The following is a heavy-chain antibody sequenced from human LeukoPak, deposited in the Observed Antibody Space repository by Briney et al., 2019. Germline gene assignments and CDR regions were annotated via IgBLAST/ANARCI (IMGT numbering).Heavy chain of an antibody. V-gene: IGHV1-46*01. Sequence: ASVKVSCKASGYTFSNYYMHWVRQAPGQGLEWMGIINAGGGFTSYAQKFQGRLTMTRDMSASTVYMELSSLRSEDTAVYFCARGRFDFRSASPLYYYGMDVWGQGTTVAV. CDR3: ARGRFDFRSASPLYYYGMDV. D-gene: IGHD3-3*01. CDR2: INAGGGFT. CDR1: GYTFSNYY. J-gene: IGHJ6*02.